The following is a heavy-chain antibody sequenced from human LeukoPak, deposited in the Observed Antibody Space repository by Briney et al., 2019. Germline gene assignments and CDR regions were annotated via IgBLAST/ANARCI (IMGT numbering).Heavy chain of an antibody. CDR2: ISGSGGST. CDR3: AKDSQQLVRWWFDP. V-gene: IGHV3-23*01. J-gene: IGHJ5*02. CDR1: GFTFSSYA. Sequence: GGSLRLSCAASGFTFSSYAMSWVRQAPGKGLEWVSAISGSGGSTYYADSVKGRFTTSRDNSKNTLYLQMNSLRAEDTAVYYCAKDSQQLVRWWFDPWGQGTLVTVSS. D-gene: IGHD6-13*01.